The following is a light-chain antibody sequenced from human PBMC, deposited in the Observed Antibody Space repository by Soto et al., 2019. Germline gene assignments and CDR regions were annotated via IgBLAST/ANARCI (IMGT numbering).Light chain of an antibody. V-gene: IGKV1-13*02. CDR1: QGIGSA. CDR3: QQFNV. J-gene: IGKJ4*01. Sequence: AIQLTQSPSSLSASVGDRVTITCRASQGIGSALAWYQQKPGKAPKLLIHDASSLESGVPSRFSGSGSGTDFTLTISSLQPEDFATYYCQQFNVFGGGTKVDIK. CDR2: DAS.